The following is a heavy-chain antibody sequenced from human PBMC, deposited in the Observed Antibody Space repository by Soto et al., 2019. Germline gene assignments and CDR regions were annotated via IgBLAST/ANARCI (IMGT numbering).Heavy chain of an antibody. Sequence: QVQLQQWGAGLLKPSETLSLTCAVYGGSFSGYYWSWIRHPTGKGLEWIGEINHSGSTNYNTSVKSRVPISGDKSKTQLSLKLSSVTAADTAVYYCGRFHIEARPHWFDPWGQGTLVTVSS. CDR2: INHSGST. V-gene: IGHV4-34*01. CDR1: GGSFSGYY. D-gene: IGHD6-6*01. J-gene: IGHJ5*02. CDR3: GRFHIEARPHWFDP.